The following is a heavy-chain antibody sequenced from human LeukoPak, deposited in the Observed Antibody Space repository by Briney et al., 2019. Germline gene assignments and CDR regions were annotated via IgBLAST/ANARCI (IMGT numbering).Heavy chain of an antibody. V-gene: IGHV3-30*01. CDR2: ISXXGXNK. CDR1: GFTFSSYA. J-gene: IGHJ1*01. Sequence: GGSLRLSCAASGFTFSSYAXXXXXXXXXXXXXXXXVISXXGXNKYYAXSXXGRXTXSRDNSKNTLYLQMNSLRAEDTAVYYCARDSASSTAGGYFQHWGQGTLVTVSS. D-gene: IGHD6-13*01. CDR3: ARDSASSTAGGYFQH.